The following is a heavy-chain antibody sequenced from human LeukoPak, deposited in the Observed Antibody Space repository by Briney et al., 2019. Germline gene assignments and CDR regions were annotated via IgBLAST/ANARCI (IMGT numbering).Heavy chain of an antibody. D-gene: IGHD7-27*01. CDR1: GGSISSYY. V-gene: IGHV4-59*01. Sequence: PSETLSLTCTVSGGSISSYYWSWIRQPPGKGLEWIGYICYSGSTDYNPSLKSRVTISVDTSKNQFSLKLSSVTAADTAVYYCARGPWGWGWAFDIWGQGTMVTVSS. CDR2: ICYSGST. J-gene: IGHJ3*02. CDR3: ARGPWGWGWAFDI.